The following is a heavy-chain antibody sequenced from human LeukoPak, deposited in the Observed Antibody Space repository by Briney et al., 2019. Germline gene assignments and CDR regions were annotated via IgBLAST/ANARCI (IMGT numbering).Heavy chain of an antibody. CDR3: ASGPWVTPFDY. V-gene: IGHV4-39*07. Sequence: SETLSLTCTVSGASISSTIYYWGWIRQPPGKGLEWIGSVFYSENTYYNPSLKSRVTISVDTSKNQFSLNLNSVTAPDTAVYFCASGPWVTPFDYWGQGTLVPVSS. J-gene: IGHJ4*02. D-gene: IGHD2-21*02. CDR1: GASISSTIYY. CDR2: VFYSENT.